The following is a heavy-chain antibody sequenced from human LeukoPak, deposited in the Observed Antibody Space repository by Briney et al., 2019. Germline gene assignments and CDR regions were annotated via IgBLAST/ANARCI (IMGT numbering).Heavy chain of an antibody. D-gene: IGHD2-8*01. V-gene: IGHV3-33*06. Sequence: FIFRSYVMHWVRPAAAKGRAWVGVIYYVWRKKKYADSVKGRFTISRDNSKNTLYLQMNSLRAEDTAVYYCAKDFGNKYCTNGVCSFYYYYYMDVCGKGTTVTAPS. CDR3: AKDFGNKYCTNGVCSFYYYYYMDV. CDR1: FIFRSYV. J-gene: IGHJ6*03. CDR2: IYYVWRKK.